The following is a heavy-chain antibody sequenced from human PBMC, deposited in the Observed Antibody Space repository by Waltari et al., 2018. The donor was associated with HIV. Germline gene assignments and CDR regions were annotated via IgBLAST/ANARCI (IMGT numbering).Heavy chain of an antibody. J-gene: IGHJ3*01. V-gene: IGHV1-3*01. D-gene: IGHD6-19*01. CDR2: INCGKGNT. CDR3: AREPIISVANNAFDV. Sequence: QVQLVQSGAEVAKPGASVRLSCKTSGYTFGDYAIHLVRQAPGQGLEWMGWINCGKGNTRYSETAQGRFTITRDTSAATAYLEVTDLRSEDTALYYCAREPIISVANNAFDVWGLGSMVTVSS. CDR1: GYTFGDYA.